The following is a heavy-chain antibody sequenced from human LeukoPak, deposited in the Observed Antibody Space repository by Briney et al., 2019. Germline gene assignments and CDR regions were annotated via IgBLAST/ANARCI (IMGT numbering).Heavy chain of an antibody. CDR3: MREGQWRSDY. J-gene: IGHJ4*02. V-gene: IGHV1-2*02. CDR1: GYTFTGYY. CDR2: INPKSGAT. Sequence: ASVKVSCKASGYTFTGYYIHWVRQAPGQGLEWMGWINPKSGATNCARDFQGRVTMTRDTSITTAYMELSSLRSDDTATYYCMREGQWRSDYWGQGTLVTVSS. D-gene: IGHD2-8*01.